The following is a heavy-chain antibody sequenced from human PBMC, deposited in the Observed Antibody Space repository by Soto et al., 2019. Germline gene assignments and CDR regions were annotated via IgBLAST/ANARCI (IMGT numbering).Heavy chain of an antibody. D-gene: IGHD3-22*01. CDR1: GGSISSGGYY. CDR3: AREYVYDSSGYFDY. CDR2: IFYSGTT. J-gene: IGHJ4*02. V-gene: IGHV4-31*03. Sequence: SETLSLTCTVSGGSISSGGYYWNWIRQHPGKGLEWIGYIFYSGTTYYNPSLKSRVTISVDTSKNQFSLKLSSVTAADTAVYYCAREYVYDSSGYFDYWGQGTLVTISS.